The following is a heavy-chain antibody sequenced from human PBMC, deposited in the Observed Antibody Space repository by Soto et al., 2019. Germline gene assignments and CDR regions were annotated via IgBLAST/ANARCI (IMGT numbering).Heavy chain of an antibody. CDR2: IYYSGST. Sequence: PSETLSLTCTVSGGSISSYSWSWIRQPPGKGLEWIGYIYYSGSTNYNPSLKSRVTISVDTSKNQFSLKLSSVTAADTAVYYCARSPLRGLRYYYYYYMDVWGKGTTVTVSS. CDR1: GGSISSYS. V-gene: IGHV4-59*01. J-gene: IGHJ6*03. D-gene: IGHD5-12*01. CDR3: ARSPLRGLRYYYYYYMDV.